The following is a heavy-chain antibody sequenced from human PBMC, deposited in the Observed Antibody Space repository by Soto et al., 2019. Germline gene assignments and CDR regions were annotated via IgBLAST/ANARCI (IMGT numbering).Heavy chain of an antibody. CDR3: AKSRSAVAAYWYFDI. V-gene: IGHV3-23*01. D-gene: IGHD6-19*01. CDR2: ISGSASGT. Sequence: EEQLLESGGGLVQPGGSLRLSCSASGFTFSNYALNWVRQAPGKGLERVSGISGSASGTYYTDSVQGRFTISRDNSKNTLYLQMNNLRAEDTALYYCAKSRSAVAAYWYFDIWGRGTLVTVSS. CDR1: GFTFSNYA. J-gene: IGHJ2*01.